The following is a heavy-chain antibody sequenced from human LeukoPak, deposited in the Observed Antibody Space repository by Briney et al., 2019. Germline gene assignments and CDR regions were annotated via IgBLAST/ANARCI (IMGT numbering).Heavy chain of an antibody. CDR1: GGTFSSYA. CDR2: IIPIFGTA. V-gene: IGHV1-69*13. Sequence: ASVKVSCKASGGTFSSYAISWVRQAPGQGLECMGGIIPIFGTANYAQKFQGKVTITADESTSTAYMELSSLRSEDTAVYYCALGYCSGGSCYAAFDIWGQGTMVTVSS. D-gene: IGHD2-15*01. CDR3: ALGYCSGGSCYAAFDI. J-gene: IGHJ3*02.